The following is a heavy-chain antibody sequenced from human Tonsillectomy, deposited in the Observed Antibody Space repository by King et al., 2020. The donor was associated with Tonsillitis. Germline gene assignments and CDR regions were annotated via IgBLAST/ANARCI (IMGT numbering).Heavy chain of an antibody. CDR1: GYTFTSYG. CDR3: ARAGVGYCSSTSCYSPRPYYYYGMDV. CDR2: ISAYNGNT. V-gene: IGHV1-18*01. D-gene: IGHD2-2*03. J-gene: IGHJ6*02. Sequence: QLVQSGGEVKKPGASVKVSCKASGYTFTSYGISWVRQAPGQGLEWMGWISAYNGNTNYAQNLHGRVTMTTDTSTSTAYMELRSLRSDDTAVYYCARAGVGYCSSTSCYSPRPYYYYGMDVWGQGTTVTVSS.